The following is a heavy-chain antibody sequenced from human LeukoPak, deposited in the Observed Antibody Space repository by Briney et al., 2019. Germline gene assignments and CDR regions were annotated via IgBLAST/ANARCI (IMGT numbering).Heavy chain of an antibody. D-gene: IGHD3-22*01. J-gene: IGHJ4*01. Sequence: GGSLILSCAASGFTFSSYAMHWVRQAPGKGLEYVSAISSNGGSTYYANSVKGRFTISRDNSKNTLYLQMGSLRAEDMAVYYCARGAPYDSSGYYYAPMVDDCCHQTLVTVSS. V-gene: IGHV3-64*01. CDR2: ISSNGGST. CDR1: GFTFSSYA. CDR3: ARGAPYDSSGYYYAPMVDD.